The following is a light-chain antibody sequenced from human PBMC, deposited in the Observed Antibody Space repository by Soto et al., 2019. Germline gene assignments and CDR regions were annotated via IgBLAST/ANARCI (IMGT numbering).Light chain of an antibody. V-gene: IGKV1-5*01. Sequence: DIQMTQSPSTLSASVGDRVTITCRASQGISAWLAWYQQKPGRAPRLLIYDASNLQSGVPSRFSGSGSGTEFTLNIYSLQPDDLATYYCQQYDTYLRTFGQGTKVQIK. CDR3: QQYDTYLRT. J-gene: IGKJ1*01. CDR2: DAS. CDR1: QGISAW.